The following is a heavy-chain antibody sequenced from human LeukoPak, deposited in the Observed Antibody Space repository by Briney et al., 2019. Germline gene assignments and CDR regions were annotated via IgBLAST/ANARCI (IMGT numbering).Heavy chain of an antibody. CDR1: GGSFSGYY. CDR2: INHSGST. CDR3: ARGLGLPSTFYHYMDV. J-gene: IGHJ6*03. D-gene: IGHD5-12*01. Sequence: SETLSLTCAVYGGSFSGYYWSWIRQPPGKGLEWFGEINHSGSTNYNPSLKSRVTISVDTSKNQFSLKLSSVTAADTAVYYCARGLGLPSTFYHYMDVWGKGSTATVSS. V-gene: IGHV4-34*01.